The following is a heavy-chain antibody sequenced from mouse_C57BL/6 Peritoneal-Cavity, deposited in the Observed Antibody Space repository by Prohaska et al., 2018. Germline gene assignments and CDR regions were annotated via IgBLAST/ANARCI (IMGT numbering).Heavy chain of an antibody. J-gene: IGHJ3*01. V-gene: IGHV5-17*01. D-gene: IGHD2-2*01. CDR2: SSRGMSTI. CDR1: GFTFSDYG. Sequence: EVQLVESGGGLVKPGGSLKLSCAASGFTFSDYGMHWVRQATGNGLCWVAYSSRGMSTIYYADTVKGRFTISRDNAKNTMFLQMTSLRSEDTAMYYCARVHGSAWFAYWGQGTLVTVSA. CDR3: ARVHGSAWFAY.